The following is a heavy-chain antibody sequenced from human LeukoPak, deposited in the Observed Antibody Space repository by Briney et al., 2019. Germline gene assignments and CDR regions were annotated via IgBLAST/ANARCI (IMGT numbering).Heavy chain of an antibody. J-gene: IGHJ4*02. CDR3: ARRVGRIGDYFDY. CDR2: ISPDDSDT. D-gene: IGHD3-10*01. Sequence: PGESLKISCKGSGYSFTSYWIGWVRQMPGKGLEWMGIISPDDSDTRYSPSFQGQVTISADKSISTAYLQWSSLKASDTAMYYCARRVGRIGDYFDYWGQGTLVTVSS. V-gene: IGHV5-51*01. CDR1: GYSFTSYW.